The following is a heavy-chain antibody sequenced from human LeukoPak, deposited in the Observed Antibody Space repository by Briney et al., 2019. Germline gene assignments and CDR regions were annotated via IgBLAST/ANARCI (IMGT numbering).Heavy chain of an antibody. J-gene: IGHJ4*02. CDR1: GYTLTELS. CDR2: FDPEDGET. Sequence: ASVKVSCKVSGYTLTELSMHWVRQAPGKGLEWMGGFDPEDGETIYAQKFQGRVTMTEDTSTDTAYMELSSLRSEDTAVYYCATAAGGQLERRFPFDYWGQGTLVTVSS. CDR3: ATAAGGQLERRFPFDY. D-gene: IGHD1-1*01. V-gene: IGHV1-24*01.